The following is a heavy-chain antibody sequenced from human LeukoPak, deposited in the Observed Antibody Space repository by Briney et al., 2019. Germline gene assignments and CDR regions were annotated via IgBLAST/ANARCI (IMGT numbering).Heavy chain of an antibody. CDR2: ISSTSTTI. V-gene: IGHV3-48*01. J-gene: IGHJ3*02. CDR3: VRNDGDDAFDI. D-gene: IGHD4-17*01. Sequence: GGSLRLSCAASGFTFSVCSMNWFRQAPGRGLEWVSYISSTSTTIYYKDSVKGRFTISRDNAKNSLYLHMTSLRVEDTAVYYCVRNDGDDAFDIWGQGTMVTVSS. CDR1: GFTFSVCS.